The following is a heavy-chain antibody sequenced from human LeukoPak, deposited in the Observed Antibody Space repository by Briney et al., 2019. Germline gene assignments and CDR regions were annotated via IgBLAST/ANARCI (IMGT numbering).Heavy chain of an antibody. J-gene: IGHJ3*02. V-gene: IGHV1-46*01. D-gene: IGHD5-24*01. CDR3: ARVRDGYNDAYDI. Sequence: ASVKVSCKTSGYSFTSYNLHWVRQAPGQRLEWMGIIKPSGGNTNYAQKLQGRVTMTRDTSTSTVYMELSSLKSEDTAVYYCARVRDGYNDAYDIWGQGTMVTVSS. CDR1: GYSFTSYN. CDR2: IKPSGGNT.